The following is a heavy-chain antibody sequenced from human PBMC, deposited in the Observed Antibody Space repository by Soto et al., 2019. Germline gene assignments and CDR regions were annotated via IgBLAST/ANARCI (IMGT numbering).Heavy chain of an antibody. CDR2: IYYSGST. J-gene: IGHJ4*02. D-gene: IGHD2-15*01. Sequence: SETLSLTCTVSGGSISSYYWSWIRQPPGKGLEWIGYIYYSGSTNYNPSLKSRVTISVDTSKNQFSLKLSSVTAADTAVYYCARGRVVAAAGDGLYFDYWGQGTLVTVSS. CDR3: ARGRVVAAAGDGLYFDY. CDR1: GGSISSYY. V-gene: IGHV4-59*08.